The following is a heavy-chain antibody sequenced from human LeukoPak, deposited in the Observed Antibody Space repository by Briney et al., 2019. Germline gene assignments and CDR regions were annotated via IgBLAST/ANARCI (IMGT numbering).Heavy chain of an antibody. V-gene: IGHV3-30-3*01. CDR1: GFTFSSYA. Sequence: GGSLRLSCAASGFTFSSYAMHWVRQAPGKGLEWVAVISYDGSNKYYADSVKGRFTISRGNSKNTLYLQMNSLRAEDTAVYYCARDHRDSENFDYWGQGTLVTVSS. J-gene: IGHJ4*02. CDR2: ISYDGSNK. D-gene: IGHD1-14*01. CDR3: ARDHRDSENFDY.